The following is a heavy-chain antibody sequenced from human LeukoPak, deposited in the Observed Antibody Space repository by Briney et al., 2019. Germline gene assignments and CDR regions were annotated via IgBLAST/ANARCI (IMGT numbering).Heavy chain of an antibody. D-gene: IGHD3-10*01. CDR1: GYTFTGYY. CDR2: INPNSGGT. J-gene: IGHJ4*02. V-gene: IGHV1-2*02. Sequence: ASVKVSCKASGYTFTGYYMHWARQAPGQGLEWMGWINPNSGGTNYAQKFQGRVTMTRDTSISTAYMELSRLRSDDTAVYYCATTYYYGSGSYFPDDYWGQGTLVTVSS. CDR3: ATTYYYGSGSYFPDDY.